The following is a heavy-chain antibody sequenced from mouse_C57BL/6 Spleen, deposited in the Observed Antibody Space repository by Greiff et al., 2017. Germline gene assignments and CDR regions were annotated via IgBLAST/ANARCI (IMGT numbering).Heavy chain of an antibody. D-gene: IGHD2-2*01. Sequence: EVQLVESGAELVKPGASVKLSCTASGFNIKDYCMHWVQQRTEQGLEWIGRIDPGDGETKYAAKFKGTATITADKSSNTAYLQLSSLTSEDTAVYYCDRWREGYLWGQGTLVTVSA. CDR2: IDPGDGET. CDR1: GFNIKDYC. CDR3: DRWREGYL. V-gene: IGHV14-2*01. J-gene: IGHJ3*01.